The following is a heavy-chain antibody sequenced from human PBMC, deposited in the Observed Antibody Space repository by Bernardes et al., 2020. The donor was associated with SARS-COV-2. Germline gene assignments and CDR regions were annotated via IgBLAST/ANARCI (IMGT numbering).Heavy chain of an antibody. CDR1: GASVALNY. V-gene: IGHV4-59*02. CDR3: ARRTKITMIVIAVVGWFDP. CDR2: IAHSGST. J-gene: IGHJ5*02. D-gene: IGHD3-22*01. Sequence: SETLSLTCSVSGASVALNYWSWIRQSPMKGLEWIAYIAHSGSTNSNPSLKSRVTISVDTSKNQFSLKLSSVTAADTAVYYCARRTKITMIVIAVVGWFDPWGQGTLVTVSS.